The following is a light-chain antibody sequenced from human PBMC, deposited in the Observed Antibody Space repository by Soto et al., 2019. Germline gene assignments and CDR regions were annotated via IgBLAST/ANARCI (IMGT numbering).Light chain of an antibody. CDR2: SNN. CDR3: AAWDDSLNGVV. Sequence: QSVLTQPPSASGTPGQRVTISCSGSSSNIGSNTVNWYQQLPGTAPKLLIYSNNQRPSGVHDRFSGSKSGTSASLAISGLQSADEADYYCAAWDDSLNGVVFGGGTKLTVL. V-gene: IGLV1-44*01. J-gene: IGLJ2*01. CDR1: SSNIGSNT.